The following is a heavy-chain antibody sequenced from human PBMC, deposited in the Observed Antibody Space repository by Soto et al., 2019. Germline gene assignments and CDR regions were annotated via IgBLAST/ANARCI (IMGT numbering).Heavy chain of an antibody. CDR3: ARASPRGRYFDY. CDR2: INSDGSST. D-gene: IGHD3-9*01. J-gene: IGHJ4*02. CDR1: GFTFSSYW. V-gene: IGHV3-74*01. Sequence: HPGGSLRLCCAASGFTFSSYWMHWVRQAPGKGLEWDSRINSDGSSTSYADSVKGRFTISRDNAKNTLYLQMDSLRAEDTALYFCARASPRGRYFDYWGQGTLVTVSS.